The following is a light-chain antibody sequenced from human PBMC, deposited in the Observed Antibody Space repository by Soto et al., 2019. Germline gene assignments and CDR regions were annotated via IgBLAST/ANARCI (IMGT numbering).Light chain of an antibody. CDR1: RSVTRTY. J-gene: IGKJ3*01. CDR2: DAS. CDR3: QQYGSSPFT. V-gene: IGKV3D-20*01. Sequence: EIVLTQSPATLSLSPGERATLSCGASRSVTRTYLAWYQQKPGLAPRLLIYDASSRATGIPDRFSGSGSGTDFTLTITRLEPEDFAVYYCQQYGSSPFTFGPGTKLDIK.